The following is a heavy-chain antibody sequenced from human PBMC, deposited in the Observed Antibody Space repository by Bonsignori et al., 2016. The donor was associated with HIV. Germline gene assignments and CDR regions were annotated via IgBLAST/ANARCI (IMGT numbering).Heavy chain of an antibody. J-gene: IGHJ4*02. D-gene: IGHD5-18*01. CDR2: ISSGSSYI. CDR3: ARDSLPGYSYGRNVYLGY. V-gene: IGHV3-21*01. Sequence: GESLKISCAASGFTFSSYSMNWVRQAPGKGLEWVSSISSGSSYIYYADSVKGRFTISRDNAKNSLYLQMNSLRAEDTAVYYCARDSLPGYSYGRNVYLGYWGQGTLVTVSS. CDR1: GFTFSSYS.